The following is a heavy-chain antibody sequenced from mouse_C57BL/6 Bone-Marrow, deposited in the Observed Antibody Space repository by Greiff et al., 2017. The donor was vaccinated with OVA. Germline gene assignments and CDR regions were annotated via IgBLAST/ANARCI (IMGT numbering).Heavy chain of an antibody. D-gene: IGHD2-5*01. CDR3: TSYCSNTGFAY. J-gene: IGHJ3*01. CDR2: IDPENGDT. Sequence: VQLQQSGAELVRPGASVKLSCTASGFNFKDDYMHWVKQRPEQGLEWIGWIDPENGDTEYASKFQGKATITADTSSNTAYLQLSSLTSEDTAVYYCTSYCSNTGFAYWGQGTLVTVSA. CDR1: GFNFKDDY. V-gene: IGHV14-4*01.